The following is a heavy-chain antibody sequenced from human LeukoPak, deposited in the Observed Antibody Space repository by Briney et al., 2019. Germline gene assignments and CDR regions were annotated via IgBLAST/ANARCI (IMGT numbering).Heavy chain of an antibody. CDR3: AKDQNMVATAPFDC. J-gene: IGHJ4*02. D-gene: IGHD5-12*01. V-gene: IGHV3-23*01. CDR2: ISGNAGST. Sequence: PGGSLRLSCAASGFTFSSYAMSWVRQAPGKGLEWVSAISGNAGSTYYADSVKGRFTISRDNSKNTLYLQMNSLRAEDTALYYCAKDQNMVATAPFDCWGQGTLVTVSS. CDR1: GFTFSSYA.